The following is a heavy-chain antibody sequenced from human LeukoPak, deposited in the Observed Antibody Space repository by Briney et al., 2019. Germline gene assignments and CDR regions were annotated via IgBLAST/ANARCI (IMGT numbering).Heavy chain of an antibody. CDR1: GGSISSYY. CDR3: ARGTDCSSTGCSYGPGMDV. D-gene: IGHD2-2*01. V-gene: IGHV4-59*12. J-gene: IGHJ6*02. Sequence: SETLSLTCTVSGGSISSYYWIWIRQPPGKGLEWIGYIYYSGSTNYNPSLKSRVTISVDTSKSQFSLKLSSVTAADTAVYYCARGTDCSSTGCSYGPGMDVWGQGTTVTVSS. CDR2: IYYSGST.